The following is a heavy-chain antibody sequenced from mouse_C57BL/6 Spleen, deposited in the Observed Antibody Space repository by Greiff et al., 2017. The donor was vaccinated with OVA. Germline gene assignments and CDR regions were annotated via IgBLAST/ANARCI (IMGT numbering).Heavy chain of an antibody. V-gene: IGHV1-59*01. CDR1: GYTFTSYW. D-gene: IGHD1-1*01. Sequence: QVQLQQPGAELVRPGTSVKLSCKASGYTFTSYWMHGVKQRPGQGLEWIGVIDPSDSYTNYNQKFKGKATLTVDTSSSTAYMQLSSLTSEDSAVYYCARSLYYYGSSWYFDVWGTGTTVTVSS. CDR2: IDPSDSYT. CDR3: ARSLYYYGSSWYFDV. J-gene: IGHJ1*03.